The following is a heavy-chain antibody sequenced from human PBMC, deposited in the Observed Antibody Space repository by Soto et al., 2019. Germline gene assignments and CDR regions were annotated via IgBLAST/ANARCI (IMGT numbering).Heavy chain of an antibody. V-gene: IGHV4-59*01. Sequence: PSETLSLTCTVSGGSISSYYWSWIRQPPGKGLEWIGYIYYSGSTNYNPSLKSRVTISVDTSKNQFSLKLSSVTAADTAVYYCASEGSGYYHPGYFPHWGQGTLVTVSS. CDR1: GGSISSYY. CDR3: ASEGSGYYHPGYFPH. D-gene: IGHD3-22*01. J-gene: IGHJ1*01. CDR2: IYYSGST.